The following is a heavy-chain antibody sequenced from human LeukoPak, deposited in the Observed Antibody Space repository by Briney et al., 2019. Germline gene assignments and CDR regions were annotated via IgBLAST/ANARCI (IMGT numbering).Heavy chain of an antibody. CDR3: VRAPPGTGWLIDH. Sequence: GGSLRLSCAASGFTFSSYGMHWVRQAPGKGLEWVAVIWYDGSNKYYVDSVKGRFTISRENAKNSLYLQMNSLRVADTAVYYCVRAPPGTGWLIDHWGQGTLVAVSS. D-gene: IGHD6-19*01. CDR1: GFTFSSYG. CDR2: IWYDGSNK. J-gene: IGHJ4*02. V-gene: IGHV3-33*08.